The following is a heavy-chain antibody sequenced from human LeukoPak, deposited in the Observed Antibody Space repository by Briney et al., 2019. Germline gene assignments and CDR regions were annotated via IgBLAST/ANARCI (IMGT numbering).Heavy chain of an antibody. CDR2: ISYDGSNK. Sequence: GSLRLSCAASGFTFSSYAMHWVRQAPGKGLEWVAVISYDGSNKYYADSVKGRFTISRDNSKNTLYLQMNSLRAEDTAVYYCAKDQENGGNSPFFSWGQGTLVTVSS. V-gene: IGHV3-30*04. J-gene: IGHJ5*02. CDR1: GFTFSSYA. D-gene: IGHD4-23*01. CDR3: AKDQENGGNSPFFS.